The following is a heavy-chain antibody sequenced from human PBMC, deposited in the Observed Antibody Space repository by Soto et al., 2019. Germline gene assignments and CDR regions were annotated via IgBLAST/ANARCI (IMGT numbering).Heavy chain of an antibody. CDR1: GLIFSNYK. J-gene: IGHJ4*02. CDR2: INTDGRII. Sequence: GGSLRLSCAASGLIFSNYKMHWVRQAPGKGLVWVSRINTDGRIIDYADSVKGRFTVSRDNAKNTLYLQMNSLRADDTAVYYCARDTDGLHYWGQGTLVTVSS. CDR3: ARDTDGLHY. V-gene: IGHV3-74*01.